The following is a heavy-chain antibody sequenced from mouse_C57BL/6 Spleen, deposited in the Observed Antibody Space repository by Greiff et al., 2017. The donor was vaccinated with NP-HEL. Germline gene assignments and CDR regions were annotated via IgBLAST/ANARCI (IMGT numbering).Heavy chain of an antibody. CDR3: TRFIHDYDGDFDY. J-gene: IGHJ2*01. V-gene: IGHV1-5*01. Sequence: EVQLQQSGTVLARPGASVKMSCKTSGYTFTSYWMHWVKQRPGPGLEWIGAIYPGNSDTSYNQKFKGKAKLTAVTSASTAYMELSSLTNEDSAVYYCTRFIHDYDGDFDYWGQGTTLTVSS. D-gene: IGHD2-4*01. CDR2: IYPGNSDT. CDR1: GYTFTSYW.